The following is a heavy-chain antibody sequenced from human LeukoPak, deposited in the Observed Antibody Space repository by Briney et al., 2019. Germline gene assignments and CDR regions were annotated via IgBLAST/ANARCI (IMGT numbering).Heavy chain of an antibody. CDR3: SKSPFDY. CDR2: ISYDGSNK. J-gene: IGHJ4*02. Sequence: GGSLRLSCAASGFTFSSHGMHWVRQAPGKGLEWVAVISYDGSNKYYADSVKGRFTISRDNSKNTLYLQMNSLRAEDTAVYYCSKSPFDYWGQGTLVTVSS. CDR1: GFTFSSHG. V-gene: IGHV3-30*18.